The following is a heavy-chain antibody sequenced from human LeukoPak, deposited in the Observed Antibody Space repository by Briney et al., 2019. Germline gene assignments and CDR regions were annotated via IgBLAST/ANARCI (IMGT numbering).Heavy chain of an antibody. Sequence: GSLRLSCAASGFTFSSYSMNWVRQPPGKGLEWIGEINHSGSTNYNPSLKSRVTISVDTSKNQFSLKLSSVTAADTAVYYCARGLPYSSGWYGYWGQGTLVTVSS. J-gene: IGHJ4*02. CDR1: GFTFSSYS. D-gene: IGHD6-19*01. CDR3: ARGLPYSSGWYGY. V-gene: IGHV4-34*01. CDR2: INHSGST.